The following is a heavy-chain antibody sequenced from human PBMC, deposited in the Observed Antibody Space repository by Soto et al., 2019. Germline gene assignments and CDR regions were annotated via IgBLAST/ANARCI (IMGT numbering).Heavy chain of an antibody. J-gene: IGHJ4*02. CDR3: VRGRDYGGSFFDY. CDR1: GGSMNSYY. CDR2: IYNSGST. Sequence: QVQLQESGPGLVKPSETLSLTCTVFGGSMNSYYWNWIRQPAGKGLEWIGRIYNSGSTNYNPSLKSPVTMSVDTSKNQFSLKLTSVTAADTAVYYCVRGRDYGGSFFDYWGQGTLVTVSS. D-gene: IGHD2-15*01. V-gene: IGHV4-4*07.